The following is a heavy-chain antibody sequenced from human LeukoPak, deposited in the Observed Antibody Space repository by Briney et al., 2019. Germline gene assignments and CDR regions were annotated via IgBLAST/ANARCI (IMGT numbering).Heavy chain of an antibody. CDR2: ISSSCSTI. CDR3: ASIQKDYGDYEGYFDY. V-gene: IGHV3-11*01. D-gene: IGHD4-17*01. J-gene: IGHJ4*02. CDR1: GFTFSDYY. Sequence: GGSLRLSCAASGFTFSDYYMSWIRQAPGKGLEWVSYISSSCSTIYYADSVKGRFTISRDNAKNSLYLQMNSLRAEDTAVYYCASIQKDYGDYEGYFDYWGQGTLVTVSS.